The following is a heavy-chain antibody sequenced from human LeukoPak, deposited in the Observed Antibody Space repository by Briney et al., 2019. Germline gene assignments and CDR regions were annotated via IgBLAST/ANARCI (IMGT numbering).Heavy chain of an antibody. CDR1: GYTFTSYG. CDR3: ARDHYDFWSGYPVSFDP. Sequence: ASVKVSCKASGYTFTSYGISWVRQAPGQGLEWMAWISAYNGNTNYAQKLQGRVTMTTDTSTSTAYMELRSLRSDDTAVYYCARDHYDFWSGYPVSFDPWGQGTLVTVSS. V-gene: IGHV1-18*01. D-gene: IGHD3-3*01. J-gene: IGHJ5*02. CDR2: ISAYNGNT.